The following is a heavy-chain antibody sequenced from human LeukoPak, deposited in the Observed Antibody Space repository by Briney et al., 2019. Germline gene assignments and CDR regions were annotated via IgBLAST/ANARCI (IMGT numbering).Heavy chain of an antibody. CDR1: GGTFSSYA. Sequence: GASVKVSCKASGGTFSSYAISWVRQAPGQGLEWMGGIIPIFGTANYAQKFQGRVTITTDESTSTAYMELSSLRSEDTAVYYCARMMGDGVCPCFDYWGQGTLVTVSS. D-gene: IGHD2-8*01. CDR2: IIPIFGTA. V-gene: IGHV1-69*05. CDR3: ARMMGDGVCPCFDY. J-gene: IGHJ4*02.